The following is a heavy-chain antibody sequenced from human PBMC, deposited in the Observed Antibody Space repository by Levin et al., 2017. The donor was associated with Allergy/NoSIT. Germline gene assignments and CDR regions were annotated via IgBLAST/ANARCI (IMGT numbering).Heavy chain of an antibody. V-gene: IGHV3-21*01. Sequence: GESLKISCAASGFTLSSYTMNWVRQAPGRGLEWVSSISSASTHKNYADSVKGRFTVSRDNAKNTLYLQMNNLRAEDTALYYCASSVEIVMIMTPFVGWLDPWGQGTLVTVSS. CDR3: ASSVEIVMIMTPFVGWLDP. CDR1: GFTLSSYT. CDR2: ISSASTHK. D-gene: IGHD3-16*01. J-gene: IGHJ5*02.